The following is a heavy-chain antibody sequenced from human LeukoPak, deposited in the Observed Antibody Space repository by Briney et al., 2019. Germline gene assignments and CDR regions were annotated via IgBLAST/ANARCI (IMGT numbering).Heavy chain of an antibody. D-gene: IGHD4-17*01. CDR1: GGAFSSYA. CDR3: AMTTVTTLKAPFDY. V-gene: IGHV1-69*05. J-gene: IGHJ4*02. Sequence: SVKVSCKASGGAFSSYAISWVRQAPGQGLEWMGRIIPIFGTANYAQKFQGRVTITTDESTSTAYMELSSLRSEDTAVYYCAMTTVTTLKAPFDYWGQGTLVTVSS. CDR2: IIPIFGTA.